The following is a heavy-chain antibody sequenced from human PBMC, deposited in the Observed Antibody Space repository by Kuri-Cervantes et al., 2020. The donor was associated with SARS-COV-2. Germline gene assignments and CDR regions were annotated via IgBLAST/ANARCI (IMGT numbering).Heavy chain of an antibody. CDR2: IIPIFGTA. V-gene: IGHV1-69*06. CDR1: GGTFSSYA. D-gene: IGHD3-10*01. CDR3: AREAVRGVIHY. Sequence: SVKVSCKASGGTFSSYAISWVRQAPGQGLEWMGGIIPIFGTANYAQKFQGRVTITAGKSTSTAYMELSSLRSEDTAVYYCAREAVRGVIHYWGQGTLVTVSS. J-gene: IGHJ4*02.